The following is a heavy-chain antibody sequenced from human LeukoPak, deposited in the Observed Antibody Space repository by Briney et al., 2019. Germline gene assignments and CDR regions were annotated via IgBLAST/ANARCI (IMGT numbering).Heavy chain of an antibody. J-gene: IGHJ5*02. CDR1: GYTFTNYD. D-gene: IGHD4-23*01. CDR2: MNPTSGNT. V-gene: IGHV1-8*03. CDR3: ARFYGGNSGWFDR. Sequence: GASVKVSCKASGYTFTNYDINGVRQATGQGLEGMGWMNPTSGNTGYAQNLQGRVTITSDTSIRTAYMELSNLRAEDTAVYYFARFYGGNSGWFDRLGGGTLVGV.